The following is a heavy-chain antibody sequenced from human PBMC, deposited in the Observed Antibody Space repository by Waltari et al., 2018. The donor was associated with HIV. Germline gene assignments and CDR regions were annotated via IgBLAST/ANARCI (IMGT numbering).Heavy chain of an antibody. J-gene: IGHJ4*02. D-gene: IGHD1-26*01. CDR3: ARLVGATRGDY. CDR1: GFTFSSYR. CDR2: ISSSSSTI. Sequence: EVQLVESGGGLVQTGGSLRISCADSGFTFSSYRLNWVREAPGDGREWVSYISSSSSTIYYADSVKGRFTISRDNAKNSLYLQMNSLRAEDTAVYYCARLVGATRGDYWGQGTLVTVSS. V-gene: IGHV3-48*01.